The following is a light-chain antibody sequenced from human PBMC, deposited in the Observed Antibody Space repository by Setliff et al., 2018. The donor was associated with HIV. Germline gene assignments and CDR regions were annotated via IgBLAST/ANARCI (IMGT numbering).Light chain of an antibody. V-gene: IGLV2-11*01. CDR1: SSDVGAYDY. CDR2: DVS. J-gene: IGLJ1*01. Sequence: SVLTQPRSVSGSRGQTVTFSCTGASSDVGAYDYVSWYQQHPGKAPKLMIYDVSKRPSGVPARFSGFKSGNTASLTIFGLQPEDEADYYCSSYAGSNNCFFGTGTKVTVL. CDR3: SSYAGSNNCF.